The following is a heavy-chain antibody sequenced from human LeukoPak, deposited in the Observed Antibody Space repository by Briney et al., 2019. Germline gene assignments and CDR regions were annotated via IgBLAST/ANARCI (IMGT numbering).Heavy chain of an antibody. J-gene: IGHJ3*02. CDR3: ARYFPDWSDAFDI. D-gene: IGHD3/OR15-3a*01. CDR2: IWYDGSNK. Sequence: PGGSLRLSCAASGFTFSSYGMHWVRQAPGKGLEWVAVIWYDGSNKYYADSVKGRFTISRDNSKNTLYLQMNSLRAEDTAVYYCARYFPDWSDAFDIWGQGTMVTVSS. V-gene: IGHV3-33*01. CDR1: GFTFSSYG.